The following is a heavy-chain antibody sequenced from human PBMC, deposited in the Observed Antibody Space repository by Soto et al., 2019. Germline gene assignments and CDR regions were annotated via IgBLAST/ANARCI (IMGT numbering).Heavy chain of an antibody. J-gene: IGHJ6*02. V-gene: IGHV3-74*01. CDR3: ARDPMSVRRMAV. Sequence: GGSLRLSCAASGFTISGYWMHWVRQAPGKRLVWVSRINSDGSSTGYADSVKGRFTISRDNAKNTLYLQMNSLRAEDTGVYYCARDPMSVRRMAVWGQGTTVPVSS. CDR1: GFTISGYW. D-gene: IGHD3-22*01. CDR2: INSDGSST.